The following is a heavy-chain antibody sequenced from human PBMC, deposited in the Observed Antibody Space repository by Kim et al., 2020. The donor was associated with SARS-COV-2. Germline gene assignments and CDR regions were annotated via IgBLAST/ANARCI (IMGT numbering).Heavy chain of an antibody. D-gene: IGHD3-10*01. J-gene: IGHJ5*02. CDR2: ST. Sequence: STNYADSVQGRLTISRDNAKNTLYLQMNSLRAEDTAVYYCARSSMGWFDPWGQGTLVTVSS. V-gene: IGHV3-74*01. CDR3: ARSSMGWFDP.